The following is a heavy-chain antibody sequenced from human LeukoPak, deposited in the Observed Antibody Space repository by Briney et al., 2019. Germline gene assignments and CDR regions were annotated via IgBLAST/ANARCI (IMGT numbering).Heavy chain of an antibody. D-gene: IGHD3-10*01. V-gene: IGHV3-23*01. CDR1: RFIFSGYG. Sequence: GGSLRLSCAFSRFIFSGYGMAWVRQAPGKGLEWVSTIDYTGGRTHYADSVEGRFTISRDNAKKSLYRQMNSLRVEDTAFYYCARDRWFGESLPAHFEYWGQGTLVTVSS. CDR2: IDYTGGRT. CDR3: ARDRWFGESLPAHFEY. J-gene: IGHJ4*02.